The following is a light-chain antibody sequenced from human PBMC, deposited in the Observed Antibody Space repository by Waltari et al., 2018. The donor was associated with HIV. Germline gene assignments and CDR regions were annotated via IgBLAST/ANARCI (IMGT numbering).Light chain of an antibody. Sequence: QLVVTQSPSASASLETSFRRTCTLSSVHSSYAIASHQQRPQKGPRYLMKLNSYGSHIKGDGIPDRFSGSSSGAERYLTISSLQSEDAADYYCQTWATGIVVFGGGTKLTVL. J-gene: IGLJ2*01. CDR1: SVHSSYA. V-gene: IGLV4-69*01. CDR2: LNSYGSH. CDR3: QTWATGIVV.